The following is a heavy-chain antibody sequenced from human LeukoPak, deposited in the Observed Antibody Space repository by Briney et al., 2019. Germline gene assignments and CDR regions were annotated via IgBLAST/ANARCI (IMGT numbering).Heavy chain of an antibody. Sequence: SETLSLTCAVSGGSISSGGYSWSWIRQPPGKGLEWIGYIYHSGSTYYNPSLKSRVTISVDRSKNQFSLKLSSMTAADTAVYYCATETTSPYYGMDVWGKGTTVTVSS. V-gene: IGHV4-30-2*01. CDR1: GGSISSGGYS. D-gene: IGHD1-14*01. CDR3: ATETTSPYYGMDV. CDR2: IYHSGST. J-gene: IGHJ6*04.